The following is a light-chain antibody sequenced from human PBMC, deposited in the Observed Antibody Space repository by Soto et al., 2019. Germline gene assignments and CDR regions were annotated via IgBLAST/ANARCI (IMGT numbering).Light chain of an antibody. CDR2: RNN. V-gene: IGLV1-47*01. CDR1: SSNIGSNF. J-gene: IGLJ1*01. Sequence: QSVLTQPPSASGTPGQRVTISCSGSSSNIGSNFVYWYQHLPGTAPKVLIYRNNQRPSGVPDRFSGSKSGTSASLAISGLRSEDEADYYCAAWDDSLSDYVFGTGTKLTVL. CDR3: AAWDDSLSDYV.